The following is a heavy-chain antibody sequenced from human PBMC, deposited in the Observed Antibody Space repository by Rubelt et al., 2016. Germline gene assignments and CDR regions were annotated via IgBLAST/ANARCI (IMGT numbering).Heavy chain of an antibody. V-gene: IGHV4-34*01. CDR2: IYYSGST. Sequence: QVQLQQWGAGLLKPSETLSLTCAVYGGSFSGYYWTWIRQPPGKGLEWIGYIYYSGSTNYNPSLKSRVTMSVDTSKNQFSLKLSPVTAADTAVYYCARIDCSSTSCYFVDPWGQGTLVTVSS. D-gene: IGHD2-2*01. CDR3: ARIDCSSTSCYFVDP. J-gene: IGHJ5*02. CDR1: GGSFSGYY.